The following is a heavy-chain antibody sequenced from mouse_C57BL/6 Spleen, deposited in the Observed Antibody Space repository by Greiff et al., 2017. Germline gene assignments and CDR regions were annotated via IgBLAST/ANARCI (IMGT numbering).Heavy chain of an antibody. Sequence: VQLQESGAELAKPGASVKLSCKASGYTFTSYWMHWVKQRPGQGLEWIGYINPSSGYTKYNQKFKDKATLTADKSSSTAYMQLSSLTNEDAAVYYCASDDEGYYFDYWGQGTTLTVSS. CDR2: INPSSGYT. D-gene: IGHD2-12*01. CDR3: ASDDEGYYFDY. V-gene: IGHV1-7*01. J-gene: IGHJ2*01. CDR1: GYTFTSYW.